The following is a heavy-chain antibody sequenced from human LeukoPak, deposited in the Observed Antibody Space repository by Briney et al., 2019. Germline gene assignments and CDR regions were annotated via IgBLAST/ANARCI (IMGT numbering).Heavy chain of an antibody. CDR1: GGSFSGYY. CDR3: AGTRRFTYYYGSGSYFYDY. V-gene: IGHV4-34*01. J-gene: IGHJ4*02. CDR2: INHSGST. Sequence: SETLSLTCAVYGGSFSGYYWSWIRQPPGKGLEWIGEINHSGSTNYNPSLKSRVTISVDTSKNQFSLKLSSVTAADTAVYYCAGTRRFTYYYGSGSYFYDYWGQGTLVTVSS. D-gene: IGHD3-10*01.